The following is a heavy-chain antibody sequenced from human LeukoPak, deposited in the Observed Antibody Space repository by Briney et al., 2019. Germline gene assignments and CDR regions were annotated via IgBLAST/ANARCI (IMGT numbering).Heavy chain of an antibody. CDR2: IYSGGRT. V-gene: IGHV3-53*05. Sequence: GGSLRLSCAASGFTVSSNYMSWVRQAPGKGLEWVSVIYSGGRTYYADSVKGRFTISRDNSKNTVYLQMNSLRAEDTSVYYCAKGVGGSANYYYMDVWGKGTTVTVSS. CDR3: AKGVGGSANYYYMDV. CDR1: GFTVSSNY. J-gene: IGHJ6*03. D-gene: IGHD3-10*01.